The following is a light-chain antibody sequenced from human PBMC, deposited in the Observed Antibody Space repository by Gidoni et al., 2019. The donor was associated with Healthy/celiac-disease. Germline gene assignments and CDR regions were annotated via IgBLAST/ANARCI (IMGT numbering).Light chain of an antibody. V-gene: IGLV2-11*01. J-gene: IGLJ3*02. CDR2: DVN. CDR1: SSDVGGYNY. CDR3: CSYAGSYTYWV. Sequence: QSALTQPRPVSGSPGQSVTISCTGTSSDVGGYNYVSWYQQHPGKAPKLMIYDVNKRPSGVPDRFSGSKSGNTASLTISGLQAEDEADYYCCSYAGSYTYWVFGGGTKLTVL.